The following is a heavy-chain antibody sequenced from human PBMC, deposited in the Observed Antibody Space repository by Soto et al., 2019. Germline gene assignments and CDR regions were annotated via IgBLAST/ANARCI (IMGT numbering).Heavy chain of an antibody. D-gene: IGHD6-13*01. V-gene: IGHV5-51*01. CDR1: GYSFTSYW. J-gene: IGHJ6*01. CDR3: ARTEAAAGDNYYHYCMDV. Sequence: ESLKISCKGSGYSFTSYWIGWVRQMPGKGLEWMGIIYPGDSDTSYSPSFQGQVTISADKSISTAYLQWSSLKASDTAMYYCARTEAAAGDNYYHYCMDVWGQGTTVTV. CDR2: IYPGDSDT.